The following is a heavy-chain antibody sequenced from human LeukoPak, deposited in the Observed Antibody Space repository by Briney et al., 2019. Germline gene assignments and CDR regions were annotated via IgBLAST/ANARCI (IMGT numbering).Heavy chain of an antibody. V-gene: IGHV3-9*01. CDR2: ISWNSNSI. Sequence: GGSLRLSCAASGFTFDDYAMHWVRQVPGKGLEWVSGISWNSNSIGYADSVKGRFTISRDNAKNSLHLQMNSLRAEDTALYYCVKDIGHTGSYNAFDIWGQGTMVTVSS. CDR3: VKDIGHTGSYNAFDI. J-gene: IGHJ3*02. CDR1: GFTFDDYA. D-gene: IGHD1-26*01.